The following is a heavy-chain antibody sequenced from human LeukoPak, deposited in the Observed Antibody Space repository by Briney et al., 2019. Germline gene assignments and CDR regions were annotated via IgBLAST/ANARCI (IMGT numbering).Heavy chain of an antibody. Sequence: SETLSLTCTVSGGSISSGDYYWSWIRQPPGKGLEWIGYIYYSGSTYYNPSLKSRVTISVDTSKNQFSLKLSSVTAADTAVYYCARGFGAARPYYYYYMDVWGKGTTVTVSS. D-gene: IGHD6-6*01. CDR1: GGSISSGDYY. CDR3: ARGFGAARPYYYYYMDV. J-gene: IGHJ6*03. V-gene: IGHV4-30-4*08. CDR2: IYYSGST.